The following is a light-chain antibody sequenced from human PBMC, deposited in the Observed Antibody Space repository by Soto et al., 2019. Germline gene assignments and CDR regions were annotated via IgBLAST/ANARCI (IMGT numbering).Light chain of an antibody. CDR2: DAT. V-gene: IGKV1-5*01. Sequence: DSQMTQSPSTLSASFLDRVTLXFRASQSISRWLAWYQQKPGKAPKVLIWDATTLHRGVPSRFSGSGSGTEFTLTISSLQPDDFATYYCQQYNGYSTWTFGQGTKVDIK. CDR1: QSISRW. CDR3: QQYNGYSTWT. J-gene: IGKJ1*01.